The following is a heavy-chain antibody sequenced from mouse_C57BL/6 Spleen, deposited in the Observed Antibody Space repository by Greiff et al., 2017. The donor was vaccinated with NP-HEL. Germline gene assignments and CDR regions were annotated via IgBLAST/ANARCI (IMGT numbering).Heavy chain of an antibody. CDR1: GYTFTSYW. D-gene: IGHD2-2*01. CDR2: IHPNSGST. J-gene: IGHJ4*01. V-gene: IGHV1-64*01. CDR3: ARRRGLGYDAMDY. Sequence: QVQLQQPGAELVKPGASVKLSCKASGYTFTSYWMHWVKQRPGQGLEWIGMIHPNSGSTNYNEKFKSKATLTVDKSSSTAYMQLSSLTSEDSAVYYCARRRGLGYDAMDYWGQGTSVTVSS.